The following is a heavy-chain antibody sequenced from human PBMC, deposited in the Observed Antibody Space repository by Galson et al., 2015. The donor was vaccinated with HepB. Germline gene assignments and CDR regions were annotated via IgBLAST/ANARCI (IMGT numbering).Heavy chain of an antibody. Sequence: SLRLSCAASGFTFSAYAMHWVRQAPGRGLEWVAAISYDGSDESHADSVKGRFTISRDNSKNTLYVQMNSLKPEDTAVYYCARVRNSGTYYHALDMWGQGTMVTVSP. CDR2: ISYDGSDE. CDR3: ARVRNSGTYYHALDM. CDR1: GFTFSAYA. V-gene: IGHV3-30-3*01. D-gene: IGHD1-26*01. J-gene: IGHJ3*02.